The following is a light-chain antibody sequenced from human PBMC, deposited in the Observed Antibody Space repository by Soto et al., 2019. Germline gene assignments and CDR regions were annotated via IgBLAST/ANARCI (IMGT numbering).Light chain of an antibody. CDR3: QQLNTYPIT. Sequence: DIQMTQSPSTLSASVGDRVNITCRASQSIGSSLAWYQQKAGKAPKLLIYAASTLQSGVPSRFSGSGSGTDFTLTISSLQSEDFATYYCQQLNTYPITFGQGTRLEIK. V-gene: IGKV1-5*01. J-gene: IGKJ5*01. CDR2: AAS. CDR1: QSIGSS.